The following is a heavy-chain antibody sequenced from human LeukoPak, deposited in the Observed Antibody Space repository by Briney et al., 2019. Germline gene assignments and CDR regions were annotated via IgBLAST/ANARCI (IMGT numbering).Heavy chain of an antibody. Sequence: ASVKVSCKASGYTFTSYDINWVRQATGQGLEWMGWMNPNSGNTGYAQKFQGRVTMTRNTSISTAYMELSSLRSEDTAVYYCAKSPGRTAAAGVEEYFQHWGQGTLVTVSS. CDR3: AKSPGRTAAAGVEEYFQH. D-gene: IGHD6-13*01. CDR1: GYTFTSYD. CDR2: MNPNSGNT. J-gene: IGHJ1*01. V-gene: IGHV1-8*01.